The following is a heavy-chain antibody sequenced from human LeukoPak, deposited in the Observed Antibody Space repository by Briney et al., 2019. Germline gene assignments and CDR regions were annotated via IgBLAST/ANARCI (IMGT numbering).Heavy chain of an antibody. V-gene: IGHV4-59*01. CDR1: GGSISSYY. J-gene: IGHJ5*02. Sequence: SETLSLTCTVSGGSISSYYWSWIRQPPGKGLEWIGYIYYSGSTNYNPSLKSRVTISVDTSKNRFSLKLSSVTAADTAVYYCARGYYDFWSGPPPGFDPWGQGTLVTVSS. CDR2: IYYSGST. CDR3: ARGYYDFWSGPPPGFDP. D-gene: IGHD3-3*01.